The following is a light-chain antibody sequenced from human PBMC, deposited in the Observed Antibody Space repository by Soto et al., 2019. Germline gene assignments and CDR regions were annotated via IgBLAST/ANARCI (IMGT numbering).Light chain of an antibody. J-gene: IGLJ1*01. CDR2: DVS. Sequence: QSALTQPASVSGSLGQSFTISCTGTSSDVGGYNFVSWYEQHPGKAPKLMIYDVSNRPSGVSNRFSGSKSGNTASLTISGLQAEDEADYYCSSYTSSSTPLIFGTGTKVTVL. V-gene: IGLV2-14*03. CDR3: SSYTSSSTPLI. CDR1: SSDVGGYNF.